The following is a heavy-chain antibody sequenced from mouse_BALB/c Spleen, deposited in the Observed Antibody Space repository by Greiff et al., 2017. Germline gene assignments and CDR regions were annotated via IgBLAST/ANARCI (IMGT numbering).Heavy chain of an antibody. Sequence: EVQRVESGGGLVQPGGSLRLSCATSGFTFTDYYMSWVRQPPGKALEWLGFIRNKANGYTTEYSASVKGRFTISRDNSQSILYLQMNTLRAEDSATDYCARVYYYGSSDYWGQGTTLTVSS. CDR2: IRNKANGYTT. V-gene: IGHV7-3*02. CDR3: ARVYYYGSSDY. J-gene: IGHJ2*01. D-gene: IGHD1-1*01. CDR1: GFTFTDYY.